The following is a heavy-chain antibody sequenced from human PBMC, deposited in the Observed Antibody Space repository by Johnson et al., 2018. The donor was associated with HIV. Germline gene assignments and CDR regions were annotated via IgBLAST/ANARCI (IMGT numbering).Heavy chain of an antibody. CDR3: AKDQSWIGTGHDTFDI. CDR1: GFTVSSNY. D-gene: IGHD1-1*01. J-gene: IGHJ3*02. CDR2: IYSGGST. V-gene: IGHV3-66*01. Sequence: VQLVESGGGLVQPGGSLRLSCAASGFTVSSNYITWVRQAPGKGLEWVSVIYSGGSTYYADSVQGRFTISRDNSKNTLYLQMSSLGAEDTAVYYCAKDQSWIGTGHDTFDIWGQGTMVTVSS.